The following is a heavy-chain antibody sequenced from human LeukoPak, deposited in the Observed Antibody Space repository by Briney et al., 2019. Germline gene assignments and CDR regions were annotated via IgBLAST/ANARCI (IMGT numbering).Heavy chain of an antibody. J-gene: IGHJ6*03. CDR3: ARRQLVGDYYYYMDV. CDR2: MNPNSGNT. D-gene: IGHD6-6*01. Sequence: ASVKVSCKASGYTFTSYYMHWVRQAPGQGLEWMGWMNPNSGNTGYAQKFQGRVTITRNTSISTAYMELSSLRSEDTAVYYCARRQLVGDYYYYMDVWGKGTTVTVSS. V-gene: IGHV1-8*03. CDR1: GYTFTSYY.